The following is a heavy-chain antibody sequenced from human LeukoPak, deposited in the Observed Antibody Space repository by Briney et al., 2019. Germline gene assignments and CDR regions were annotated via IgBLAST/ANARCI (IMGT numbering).Heavy chain of an antibody. CDR2: IKEDGSET. J-gene: IGHJ3*02. V-gene: IGHV3-7*01. CDR1: ELSFSNYW. CDR3: ARVGVLVAFDI. Sequence: GGSLRLSCTASELSFSNYWMTWVRQAPGKGLEWVANIKEDGSETYYVDSVRGRFTISRDNAKNSLYLQMNSLRAEDTAVYYCARVGVLVAFDIWGQGTMVTVSS. D-gene: IGHD6-6*01.